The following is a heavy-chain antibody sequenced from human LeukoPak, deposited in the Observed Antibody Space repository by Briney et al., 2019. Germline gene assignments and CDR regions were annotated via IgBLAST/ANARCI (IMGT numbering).Heavy chain of an antibody. CDR2: IYYSGST. J-gene: IGHJ4*02. CDR3: ARDGNPFDY. Sequence: PSETLPLTCTVSGGSISSYYWRWIRQPPGKGLEWIGYIYYSGSTNYTPSLKSRVTISVDTSKNQFSLKLSSVTAADTAVYYCARDGNPFDYWGQGTLVTVSS. V-gene: IGHV4-59*13. CDR1: GGSISSYY.